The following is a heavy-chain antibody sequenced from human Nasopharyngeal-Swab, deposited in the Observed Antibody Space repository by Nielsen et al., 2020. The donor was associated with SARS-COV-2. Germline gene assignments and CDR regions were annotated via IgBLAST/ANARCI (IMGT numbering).Heavy chain of an antibody. CDR2: MGWNTNNI. V-gene: IGHV3-9*01. CDR3: AKDRWAIAGAGTVFDS. Sequence: SLKISCAASGFTFDDYAMHWVRQAPGTGLEWVSGMGWNTNNIGYADSVKGRFTISRDNAKNSLYLQMNSLRAEDTALYYCAKDRWAIAGAGTVFDSWGQGTLVTVSS. CDR1: GFTFDDYA. J-gene: IGHJ4*02. D-gene: IGHD6-13*01.